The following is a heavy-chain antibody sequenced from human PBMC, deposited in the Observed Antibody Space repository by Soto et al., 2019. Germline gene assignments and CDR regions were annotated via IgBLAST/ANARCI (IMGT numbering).Heavy chain of an antibody. CDR1: GFTFSSYG. CDR2: ISDEGSNK. D-gene: IGHD5-18*01. CDR3: TQAGGYSYGPTGY. J-gene: IGHJ1*01. V-gene: IGHV3-30*18. Sequence: QVQLVESGGGVVQPGRSQRLSCAASGFTFSSYGMHWVRQAPGKGLEWVSVISDEGSNKYYAESVKGRFTISRDNSQNTLYLQMNSLRAEDTAVYYCTQAGGYSYGPTGYWGQGTLVTVPP.